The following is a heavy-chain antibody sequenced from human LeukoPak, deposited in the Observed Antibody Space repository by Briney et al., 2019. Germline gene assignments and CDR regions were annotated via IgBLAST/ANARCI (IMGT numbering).Heavy chain of an antibody. V-gene: IGHV1-18*01. D-gene: IGHD3-10*01. CDR1: GYTFTSYG. Sequence: GASVKVSCKASGYTFTSYGISWVRQAPGQGLEWMGWISAYNGNTNYAQKLQGRVTMTTDTSTSTAYMELRSLRSDDTAVYYCARDSTMVRGVIPSYYYYGMDVWGQGTTVTVSS. CDR3: ARDSTMVRGVIPSYYYYGMDV. CDR2: ISAYNGNT. J-gene: IGHJ6*02.